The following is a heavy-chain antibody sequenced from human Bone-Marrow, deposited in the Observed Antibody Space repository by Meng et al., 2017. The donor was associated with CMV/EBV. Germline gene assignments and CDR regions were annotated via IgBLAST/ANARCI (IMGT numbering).Heavy chain of an antibody. Sequence: ASVKVSCKASGYTFTTYDINWVRQATGQGLEWMGWMNPNSGNTGYAQKFQGRVTLTRVTSISTAYMELSSLTSDDTAVYYCAADSISNEYGMDVWGQGTTVTVSS. CDR1: GYTFTTYD. J-gene: IGHJ6*02. CDR3: AADSISNEYGMDV. CDR2: MNPNSGNT. D-gene: IGHD3-22*01. V-gene: IGHV1-8*01.